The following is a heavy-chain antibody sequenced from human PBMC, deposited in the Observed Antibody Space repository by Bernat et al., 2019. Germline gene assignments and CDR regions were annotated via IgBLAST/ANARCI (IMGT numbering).Heavy chain of an antibody. CDR3: EKGAYGGKSVTFDL. Sequence: EVQLVESGGVVVQPGGSLRLSCAASGFTFDDYTMHWVRQAPGKGLEWVSLISWDGGSTYSADSVQGRFTISRDNSKNSLYLQMNSLRTEDTALYYCEKGAYGGKSVTFDLWGRGALVTVSS. CDR1: GFTFDDYT. V-gene: IGHV3-43*01. D-gene: IGHD4-23*01. CDR2: ISWDGGST. J-gene: IGHJ2*01.